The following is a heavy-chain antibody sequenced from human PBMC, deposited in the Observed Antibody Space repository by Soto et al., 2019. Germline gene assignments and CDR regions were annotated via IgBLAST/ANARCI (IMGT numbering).Heavy chain of an antibody. J-gene: IGHJ4*02. CDR3: AKDLSPGVYATVFDY. Sequence: GGSLRLSCAASGFTFSSYGMHWVRQAPGKGLEWVAVISYDGSNKYYADSVKGRFTISRDNSKNTLYLQMNSLRAEDTAVYYCAKDLSPGVYATVFDYWGQGTLVTVSS. D-gene: IGHD2-8*01. V-gene: IGHV3-30*18. CDR1: GFTFSSYG. CDR2: ISYDGSNK.